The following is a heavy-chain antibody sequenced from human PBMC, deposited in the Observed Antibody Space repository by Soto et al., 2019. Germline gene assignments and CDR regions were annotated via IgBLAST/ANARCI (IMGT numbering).Heavy chain of an antibody. D-gene: IGHD3-10*01. Sequence: EVHLVESGGGLVQPGGSLRLSCAASAFTFSSYEMNWVRQAPGKGLEWISYISSSGSSIHYADSVKGRFTISRDNAKNSLYLQMNSLRDDDTALYYCAKSSPYWGRGDYWGLGTLVTVSS. CDR1: AFTFSSYE. CDR3: AKSSPYWGRGDY. V-gene: IGHV3-48*03. CDR2: ISSSGSSI. J-gene: IGHJ4*02.